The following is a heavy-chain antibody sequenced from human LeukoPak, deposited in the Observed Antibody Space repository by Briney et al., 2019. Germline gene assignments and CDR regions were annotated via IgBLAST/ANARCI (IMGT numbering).Heavy chain of an antibody. CDR3: ARDGDGTQLQDWYMDV. J-gene: IGHJ6*03. CDR1: GYTFTGYY. D-gene: IGHD5-18*01. Sequence: ASVKVSCKASGYTFTGYYMHWVRQAPGQGLEWMGRINPNSGGTNYAQKFQGRVTMTRDTSISTAYMELSRLRSDDTAVYYCARDGDGTQLQDWYMDVSGKGTTVTVSS. CDR2: INPNSGGT. V-gene: IGHV1-2*06.